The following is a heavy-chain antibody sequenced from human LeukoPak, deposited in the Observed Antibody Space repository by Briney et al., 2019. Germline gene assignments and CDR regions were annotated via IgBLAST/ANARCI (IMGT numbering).Heavy chain of an antibody. J-gene: IGHJ4*02. CDR3: ARDGGHRSGYTGFDY. V-gene: IGHV4-34*01. CDR1: GGSFSGYY. CDR2: INHSGST. D-gene: IGHD5-18*01. Sequence: SETLSLTCAVYGGSFSGYYWSWIRQPPGKGLEWIGEINHSGSTNYNPSLKSRVTISVDTSKNQFSLKLNSVTAADTAVYYCARDGGHRSGYTGFDYWGQGTLVTVSS.